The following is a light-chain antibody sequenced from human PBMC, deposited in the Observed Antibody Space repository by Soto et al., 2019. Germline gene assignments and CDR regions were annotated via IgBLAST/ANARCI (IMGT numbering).Light chain of an antibody. CDR3: QQYDSILGT. CDR2: KAS. CDR1: QTISSW. Sequence: DIQRTQSPSTLSGSVGDRFTITCLASQTISSWLAWYQQKPGKAPKLLIYKASTLKSGVTSRFSGSGSGTEFTLTISSLQPDDFATYFCQQYDSILGTVGPGTKVEIK. J-gene: IGKJ1*01. V-gene: IGKV1-5*03.